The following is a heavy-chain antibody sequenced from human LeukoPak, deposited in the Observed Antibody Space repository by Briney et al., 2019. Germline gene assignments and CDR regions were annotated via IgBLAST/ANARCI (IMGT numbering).Heavy chain of an antibody. J-gene: IGHJ4*02. Sequence: GGSLRPSCAASGFTFSSYAMSWDRQAPGKGLEWVSAISGSGGSTYSADSVKGRFTISRDNSKNTLYLQMNSLRAEDTAVYYCAKRRVTTVAFSFDYWGQGALVTVSS. D-gene: IGHD4-23*01. V-gene: IGHV3-23*01. CDR3: AKRRVTTVAFSFDY. CDR2: ISGSGGST. CDR1: GFTFSSYA.